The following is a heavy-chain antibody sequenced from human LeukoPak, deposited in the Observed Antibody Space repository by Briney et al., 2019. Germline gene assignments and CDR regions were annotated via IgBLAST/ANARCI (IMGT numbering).Heavy chain of an antibody. Sequence: SQTLSLTRTVSGGSISSGDYYWSWVRQPPGKGLEWIGYIYYSGSTYYNPSLKSRVTISVDTSKNQFSLKLSSVTAADTAVYYCARVPPPRVGATSFAFDIWGQGTMVTVSS. CDR3: ARVPPPRVGATSFAFDI. CDR2: IYYSGST. V-gene: IGHV4-30-4*08. CDR1: GGSISSGDYY. D-gene: IGHD1-26*01. J-gene: IGHJ3*02.